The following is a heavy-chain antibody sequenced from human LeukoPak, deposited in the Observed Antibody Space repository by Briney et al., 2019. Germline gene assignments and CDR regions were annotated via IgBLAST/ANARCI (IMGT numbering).Heavy chain of an antibody. CDR1: GFTFNNYW. CDR3: GRGGWHRGY. D-gene: IGHD6-19*01. V-gene: IGHV3-7*01. J-gene: IGHJ4*02. CDR2: IKQDGSEK. Sequence: GGSLRLSCAASGFTFNNYWMSWVRQAPGKGLEWVANIKQDGSEKNYVDSVKGRFTISRDNAESSLYLQMNSLRAEDTAVYYCGRGGWHRGYWGQGTLVTVSS.